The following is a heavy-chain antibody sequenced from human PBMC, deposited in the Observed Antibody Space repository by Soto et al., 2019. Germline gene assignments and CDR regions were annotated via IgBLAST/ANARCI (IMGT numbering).Heavy chain of an antibody. CDR2: IYYSGST. J-gene: IGHJ6*02. CDR3: ASLDFWSGYYTRTYYYGMDV. D-gene: IGHD3-3*01. CDR1: GGSISSGGYY. V-gene: IGHV4-31*03. Sequence: TLSLTCTVSGGSISSGGYYWSWIRQHPGKGLEWIGYIYYSGSTYYNPSLKSRVTISVDTSKNQFSLKLSSVTAADTAVYYCASLDFWSGYYTRTYYYGMDVWGQGTTVTVSS.